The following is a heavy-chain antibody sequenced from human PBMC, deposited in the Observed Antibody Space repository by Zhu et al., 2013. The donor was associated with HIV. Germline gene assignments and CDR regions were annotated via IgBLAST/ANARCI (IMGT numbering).Heavy chain of an antibody. Sequence: QVQLVQSGAEVKKPGSSVKVSCKASGGTFSKYAIIWVRQAPGQGLEWMGEINANTGTTIYAQNFQGRVTMTRDTSITTSYMDLNRLIPDDTAVYSCARERIGCSGSSCYFDSWGQGTLVTVSS. CDR3: ARERIGCSGSSCYFDS. J-gene: IGHJ5*01. CDR1: GGTFSKYA. CDR2: INANTGTT. V-gene: IGHV1-2*02. D-gene: IGHD2-2*01.